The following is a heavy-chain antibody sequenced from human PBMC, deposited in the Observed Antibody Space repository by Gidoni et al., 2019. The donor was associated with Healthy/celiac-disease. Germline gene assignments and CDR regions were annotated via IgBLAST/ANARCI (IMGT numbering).Heavy chain of an antibody. J-gene: IGHJ3*02. CDR2: IYSGGST. Sequence: EVQLGESGGGLVQPGGSLRLSCAASGFTVSSQYMSWLRQAPGKGLEWVSVIYSGGSTYYADSVKGRFTISRDNSKNTLYLQMNSLRAEDTAVYYCARVGLYSSSWYPHGAFDIWGQGTMVTVSS. D-gene: IGHD6-13*01. CDR3: ARVGLYSSSWYPHGAFDI. CDR1: GFTVSSQY. V-gene: IGHV3-66*01.